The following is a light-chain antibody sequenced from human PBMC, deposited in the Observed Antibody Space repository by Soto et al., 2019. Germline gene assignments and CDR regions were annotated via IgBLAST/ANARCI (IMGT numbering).Light chain of an antibody. J-gene: IGKJ3*01. CDR1: QSISSTY. CDR3: QQYGRSPLT. CDR2: GAS. V-gene: IGKV3-20*01. Sequence: EIVLTQSPGILSLSPGERATLSCRASQSISSTYLAWYQQKPGQAPRLLIYGASSRATGIPDRFSGSGSGTDFTLTISRLEPEDFAVYYCQQYGRSPLTFGPGTKVDIE.